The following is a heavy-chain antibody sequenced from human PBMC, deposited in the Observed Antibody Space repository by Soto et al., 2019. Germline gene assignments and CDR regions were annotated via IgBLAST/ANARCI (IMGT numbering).Heavy chain of an antibody. Sequence: QVQLVESGGGVAQPGRSLRLSCAASGFTFSNNAMDWVRQAPGKGLEWVAVISYDGSNKYIPESVKGRFTISRDNSKNTLFLQMNSLRAEDTAVYYCARGTTTSAFSAMDVWGQGTTVTVSS. J-gene: IGHJ6*02. CDR3: ARGTTTSAFSAMDV. CDR2: ISYDGSNK. V-gene: IGHV3-30-3*01. D-gene: IGHD1-1*01. CDR1: GFTFSNNA.